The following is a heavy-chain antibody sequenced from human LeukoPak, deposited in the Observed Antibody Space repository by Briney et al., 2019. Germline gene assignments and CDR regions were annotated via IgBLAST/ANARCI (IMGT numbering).Heavy chain of an antibody. J-gene: IGHJ6*03. D-gene: IGHD6-19*01. CDR3: ARDHIAVADPYYYYYMDV. Sequence: PGRSLRLSCAASGFTFSSYAMHWVRQAPGKGLEWVAVISYDGSNKYYADSVKGRFTISRDNSKNTLYLQMNSLRAEDTAVYYCARDHIAVADPYYYYYMDVWGKGTTVTVSS. V-gene: IGHV3-30-3*01. CDR1: GFTFSSYA. CDR2: ISYDGSNK.